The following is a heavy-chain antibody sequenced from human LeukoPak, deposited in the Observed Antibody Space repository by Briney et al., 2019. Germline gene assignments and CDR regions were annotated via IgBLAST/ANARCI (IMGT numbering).Heavy chain of an antibody. D-gene: IGHD3-10*01. CDR2: ISSSGSTI. V-gene: IGHV3-11*01. CDR3: ARAMVRGGAFDI. CDR1: GFTYSDYY. Sequence: PGGSLRLSCAASGFTYSDYYMSWIRQAPGKGLEWVSYISSSGSTIYYADFVKGRFTISRDNAKNSLYLQMNSLRAEDTAVYYCARAMVRGGAFDIWGQGTMVTVSS. J-gene: IGHJ3*02.